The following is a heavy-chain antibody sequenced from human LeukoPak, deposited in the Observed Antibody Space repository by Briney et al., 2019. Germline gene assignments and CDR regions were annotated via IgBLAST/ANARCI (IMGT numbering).Heavy chain of an antibody. Sequence: PSETLSLTCAVYGGSFSAYYWTWVRQPPGMGLEWIGEIKQSENTNYNPSLKSRVTISIGPSKNQISLRLTSVTAADTAVYYCVREGLKNAYNPLGYWGQGTLVTVSS. CDR2: IKQSENT. V-gene: IGHV4-34*01. CDR1: GGSFSAYY. J-gene: IGHJ4*02. D-gene: IGHD5-24*01. CDR3: VREGLKNAYNPLGY.